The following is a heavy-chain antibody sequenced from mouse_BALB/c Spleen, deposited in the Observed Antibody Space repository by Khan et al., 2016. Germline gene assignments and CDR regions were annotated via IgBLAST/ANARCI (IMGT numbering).Heavy chain of an antibody. CDR2: INPESSTI. D-gene: IGHD1-1*01. Sequence: EVKLLESGGGLVQPGGSLKLSCAASGFDFSGYWLSWVRQAPGKGLEWIGEINPESSTINYTPFLKDKFIISRDNAKDTLYLQMSKLRSEDTALYYCARAGYYRYLANWGQGTLVTVSA. CDR1: GFDFSGYW. J-gene: IGHJ3*01. V-gene: IGHV4-1*02. CDR3: ARAGYYRYLAN.